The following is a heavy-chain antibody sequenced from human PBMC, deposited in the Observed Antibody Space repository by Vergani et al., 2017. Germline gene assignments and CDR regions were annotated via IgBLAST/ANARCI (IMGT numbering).Heavy chain of an antibody. CDR3: GIVSDFYGLGSCLLDL. Sequence: QVRLQESGPGLVKPSETLSLTCSVSGGSMSGYYWSWIRQPPGKELEWIGYMYHRGSTNYNPSLETRLTIAGDTSKNQFSLKLNSVTAADTAVYYCGIVSDFYGLGSCLLDLWGQGILVTVSS. CDR2: MYHRGST. V-gene: IGHV4-59*01. D-gene: IGHD3-10*01. J-gene: IGHJ5*02. CDR1: GGSMSGYY.